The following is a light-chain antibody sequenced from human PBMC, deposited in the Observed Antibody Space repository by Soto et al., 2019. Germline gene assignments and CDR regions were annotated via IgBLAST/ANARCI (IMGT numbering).Light chain of an antibody. J-gene: IGKJ1*01. V-gene: IGKV1-39*01. CDR3: QQSYSNPRT. CDR1: QSISSY. CDR2: DAS. Sequence: DIQMTQSPSSLSASVGDRVTITCRASQSISSYLYWYQQKPGKAPKLLIYDASSLHSGVQSRFGGSGSGTDFSHTIRSLQPAVFATYFCQQSYSNPRTFGQATKVDIK.